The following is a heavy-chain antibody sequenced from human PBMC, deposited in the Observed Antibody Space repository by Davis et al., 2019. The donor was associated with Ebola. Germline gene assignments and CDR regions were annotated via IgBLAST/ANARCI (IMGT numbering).Heavy chain of an antibody. D-gene: IGHD6-19*01. J-gene: IGHJ4*02. CDR2: LGLSGDT. Sequence: GESLKISCAASGFVFSSYVMSWVRRAPGKGLEWVSTLGLSGDTYYADSVKGRFTISRDNSKNTLYLQMNSLRAEDTAVYYCATTPQYSSGQNKPFDYWGQGTLVTVSS. CDR3: ATTPQYSSGQNKPFDY. V-gene: IGHV3-23*01. CDR1: GFVFSSYV.